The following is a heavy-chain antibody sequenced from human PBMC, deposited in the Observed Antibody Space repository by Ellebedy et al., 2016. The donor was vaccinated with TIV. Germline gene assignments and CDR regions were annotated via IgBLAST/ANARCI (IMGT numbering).Heavy chain of an antibody. V-gene: IGHV1-8*01. CDR2: MNPNSGNT. CDR3: ARARWAAAGTDDY. J-gene: IGHJ4*02. Sequence: ASVKVSXXASGYTFTSYDINWVRQATGQGLEWMGWMNPNSGNTGYAQKFQGRVTMTRNTSISTAYMELSSLRSEDTAVYYCARARWAAAGTDDYWGQGTLVTVSS. CDR1: GYTFTSYD. D-gene: IGHD6-13*01.